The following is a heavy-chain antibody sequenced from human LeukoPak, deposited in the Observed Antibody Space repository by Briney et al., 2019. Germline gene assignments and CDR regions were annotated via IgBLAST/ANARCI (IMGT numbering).Heavy chain of an antibody. D-gene: IGHD3-22*01. CDR3: TTAVIVVPFDY. V-gene: IGHV3-15*01. CDR1: GFTVSSNY. CDR2: IKSKTDGGTT. J-gene: IGHJ4*02. Sequence: PGGSLRLSCAASGFTVSSNYMSWVRQAPGKGLEWVGRIKSKTDGGTTDYAAPVKGRFTISRNDSKNTLYLQMNSLKTEDTAVYYCTTAVIVVPFDYWGQGTLVTVSS.